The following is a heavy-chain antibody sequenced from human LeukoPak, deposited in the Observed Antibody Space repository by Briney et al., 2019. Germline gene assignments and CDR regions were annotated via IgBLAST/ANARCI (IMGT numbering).Heavy chain of an antibody. CDR1: GFTFGSFG. V-gene: IGHV3-30*18. J-gene: IGHJ6*02. Sequence: GRSLRLSCAASGFTFGSFGMHWVRRAPGKGLEWVAVISFDGSSEYYEDSVKGRFTISRDNSEKSLYLQMNSLRVEDTAVYYCAKDKGGYYYYGLDVWGQGTTVTVSS. CDR3: AKDKGGYYYYGLDV. CDR2: ISFDGSSE. D-gene: IGHD3-16*01.